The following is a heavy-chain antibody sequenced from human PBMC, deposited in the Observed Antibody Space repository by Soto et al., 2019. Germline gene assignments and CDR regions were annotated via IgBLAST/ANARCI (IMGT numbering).Heavy chain of an antibody. CDR3: ARDDSSGSIPPWGYYYGMDV. D-gene: IGHD3-22*01. V-gene: IGHV1-69*06. CDR2: IIPIFGTA. Sequence: QVQLVQSGAEVKKPGSSVKVSCKASGGTFSSYAISWVRQAPGQGLEWMGGIIPIFGTANYAQKFQGRATITADKSTSTAYMELSSLRSEDTAVYYCARDDSSGSIPPWGYYYGMDVWGQGTTVTVSS. J-gene: IGHJ6*02. CDR1: GGTFSSYA.